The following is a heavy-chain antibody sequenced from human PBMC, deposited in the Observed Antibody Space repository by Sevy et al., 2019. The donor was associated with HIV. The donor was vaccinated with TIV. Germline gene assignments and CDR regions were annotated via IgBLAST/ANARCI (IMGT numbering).Heavy chain of an antibody. CDR3: AKGLGMVQGALLSDDT. V-gene: IGHV3-30*02. CDR1: GFTFSRYG. Sequence: GGSLRLSCAASGFTFSRYGMHWVRQAPGRGLEWVSFIRFDGTTKYYGDSVKGRFTISRDNSKNTLYLQMNSRRVEDMAVYYCAKGLGMVQGALLSDDTWGQGTMVTVSS. CDR2: IRFDGTTK. J-gene: IGHJ3*02. D-gene: IGHD3-10*01.